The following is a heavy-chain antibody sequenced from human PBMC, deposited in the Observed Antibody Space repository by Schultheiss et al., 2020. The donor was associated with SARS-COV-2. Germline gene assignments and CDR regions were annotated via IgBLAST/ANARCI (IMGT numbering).Heavy chain of an antibody. CDR1: GFTFSSYA. J-gene: IGHJ3*02. CDR3: ARGRSRKGSGCYQSPHDAFDI. CDR2: ISSNGGST. V-gene: IGHV3-64*01. Sequence: GESLKISCAASGFTFSSYAMHWVRQAPGKGLEYVSAISSNGGSTYYANSVKGRFTISRDNSKNTLYLQMGSLRAEDMAVYYCARGRSRKGSGCYQSPHDAFDIWGQGTMVTVSS. D-gene: IGHD3-10*01.